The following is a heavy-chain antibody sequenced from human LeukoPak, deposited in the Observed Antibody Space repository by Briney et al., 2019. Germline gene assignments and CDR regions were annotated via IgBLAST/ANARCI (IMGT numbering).Heavy chain of an antibody. CDR3: ATKLTTVTTGGY. CDR2: ISSSSSYI. V-gene: IGHV3-21*01. CDR1: GFTFSSYS. Sequence: GGSLRLSCAASGFTFSSYSMNWVRQAPGKGLEWVSSISSSSSYIYYADSVKGRFTISRDNAKNSLYLQMNSLRAEDTAVYYCATKLTTVTTGGYWGQGTLVTVSS. J-gene: IGHJ4*02. D-gene: IGHD4-17*01.